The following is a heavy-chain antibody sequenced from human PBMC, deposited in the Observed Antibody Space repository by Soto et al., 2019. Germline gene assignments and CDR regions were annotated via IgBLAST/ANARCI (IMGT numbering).Heavy chain of an antibody. Sequence: PGGSLRLSCAASGFTFSSYGMHWVRQAPGKGLEWVAVISYDGSNKYYADSVKGRFTISRDNSKNTLYLQMNSLRAEDTAVYYCAKGRLGDYGGFDYWGQGTLVTVSS. CDR2: ISYDGSNK. V-gene: IGHV3-30*18. CDR3: AKGRLGDYGGFDY. D-gene: IGHD4-17*01. CDR1: GFTFSSYG. J-gene: IGHJ4*02.